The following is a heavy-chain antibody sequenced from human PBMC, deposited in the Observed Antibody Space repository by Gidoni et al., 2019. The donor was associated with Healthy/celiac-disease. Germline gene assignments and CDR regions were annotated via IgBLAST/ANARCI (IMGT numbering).Heavy chain of an antibody. CDR3: ARLSYYDFWSGYYGEGPYYYYXMXV. CDR2: IYHSGST. CDR1: GGSISSGGYS. V-gene: IGHV4-30-2*01. J-gene: IGHJ6*02. Sequence: QLQLQESGSGLVKPSQTLSLTCAVSGGSISSGGYSWSWIRQPPGKGLEWIGYIYHSGSTYYNPSLKSRVTISVDRSKNQFSLKLSSVTAADTAVYYCARLSYYDFWSGYYGEGPYYYYXMXVWGQGTTVTVSS. D-gene: IGHD3-3*01.